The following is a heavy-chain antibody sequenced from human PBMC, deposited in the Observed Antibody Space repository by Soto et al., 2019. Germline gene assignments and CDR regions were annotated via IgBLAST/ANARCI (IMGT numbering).Heavy chain of an antibody. CDR3: ARTSCTNGVCYFYYGMDV. V-gene: IGHV4-59*01. D-gene: IGHD2-8*01. Sequence: SETLSLTXTVSGGSISSYYWSWIRQPPGKGLEWIGYIYYSGSTNYNPSLKSRVTISVDTSKNQFSLKLSSVTAADTAVYYCARTSCTNGVCYFYYGMDVWGQGTTVTVSS. J-gene: IGHJ6*02. CDR1: GGSISSYY. CDR2: IYYSGST.